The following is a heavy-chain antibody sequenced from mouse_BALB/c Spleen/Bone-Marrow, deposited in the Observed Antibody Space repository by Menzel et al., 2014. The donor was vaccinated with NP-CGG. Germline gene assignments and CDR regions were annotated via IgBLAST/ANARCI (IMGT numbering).Heavy chain of an antibody. CDR2: IDPANGNT. J-gene: IGHJ4*01. CDR3: ARYRYYGSSGWDY. Sequence: VQLKESGAELVKPGASVKLSCTASGFNIKDTYIHWVKQRPEQGLEWIGRIDPANGNTKYDPKFQGKATITADTSSNTAYLHLSSLTSEDTAVYYCARYRYYGSSGWDYWGRGTSVTVSS. D-gene: IGHD1-1*01. V-gene: IGHV14-3*02. CDR1: GFNIKDTY.